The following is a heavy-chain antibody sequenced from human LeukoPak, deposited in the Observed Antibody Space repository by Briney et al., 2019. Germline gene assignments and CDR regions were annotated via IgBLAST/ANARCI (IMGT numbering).Heavy chain of an antibody. V-gene: IGHV4-34*01. CDR3: ATTMVRGVGLV. D-gene: IGHD3-10*01. J-gene: IGHJ4*02. CDR2: INHSGST. Sequence: TSETLSLTCAVYEGSFSGYYCSWIRQPPGKGLEWIGEINHSGSTNYNPSLKSRVTISVDTSKNQLSLKLSSVTAADTAVYYCATTMVRGVGLVWGQGTLVTVSS. CDR1: EGSFSGYY.